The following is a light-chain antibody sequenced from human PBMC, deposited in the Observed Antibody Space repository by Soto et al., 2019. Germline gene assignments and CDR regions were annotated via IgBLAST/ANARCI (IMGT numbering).Light chain of an antibody. CDR3: ASYAGSRTYV. Sequence: QSVVTQPASVSGSPGQSVTISCSGSDIGNYNLVSWYQHLPGRAPKLLIFEVTMRPSGISDRFSGSKSASTASLTISGLQAEDGGDYYCASYAGSRTYVFGSGTKLTVL. CDR1: SDIGNYNL. CDR2: EVT. V-gene: IGLV2-23*02. J-gene: IGLJ1*01.